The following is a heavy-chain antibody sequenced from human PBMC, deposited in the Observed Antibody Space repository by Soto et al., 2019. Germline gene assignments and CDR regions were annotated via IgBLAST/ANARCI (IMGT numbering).Heavy chain of an antibody. D-gene: IGHD3-10*01. Sequence: ESGGGLVQPGGSLRLSCAASGFTFSSYWMSWVRQAPGKGLEWVANIKQDGSEIYYVDSVKGRFTISRDNAKNSLYLQMNSLRAEDTAVYYCARGPAVLLWFGELTGIDYWGQGTLVTVSS. CDR1: GFTFSSYW. CDR3: ARGPAVLLWFGELTGIDY. J-gene: IGHJ4*02. CDR2: IKQDGSEI. V-gene: IGHV3-7*03.